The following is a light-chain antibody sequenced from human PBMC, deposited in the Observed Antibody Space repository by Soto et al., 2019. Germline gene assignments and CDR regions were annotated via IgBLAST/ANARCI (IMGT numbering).Light chain of an antibody. Sequence: IVVTQAPSTLSLSPGETATLSCRARQSVSGYIGWYQQKPGQAPRLLIYADSNRATGIPARFSGSGSGTDFTLTISRLAAEDFSVYYRQQRYNWPMTFGQGTRLEI. CDR1: QSVSGY. CDR2: ADS. V-gene: IGKV3-11*01. J-gene: IGKJ5*01. CDR3: QQRYNWPMT.